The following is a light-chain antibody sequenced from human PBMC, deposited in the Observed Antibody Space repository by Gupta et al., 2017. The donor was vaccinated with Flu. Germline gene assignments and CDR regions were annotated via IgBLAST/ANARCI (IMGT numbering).Light chain of an antibody. J-gene: IGLJ3*02. CDR2: RNN. V-gene: IGLV10-54*04. CDR1: SDNVGSNE. Sequence: TITRTGNSDNVGSNEVGCLQQHPGHTPNLLWYRNNIRHSGIPERFSASRSGTTASLTITGVQAEEEADYYCSTWDNSISVWVFGGGTKLTVL. CDR3: STWDNSISVWV.